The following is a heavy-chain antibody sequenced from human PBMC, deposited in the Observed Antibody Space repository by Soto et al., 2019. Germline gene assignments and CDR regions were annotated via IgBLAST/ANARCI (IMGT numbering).Heavy chain of an antibody. Sequence: QVQLVESGGGVVQPGRSLRLSCAASGFTFSSYGMHWVRQAPGKGVEWVAVISYDGSNKYYADSVKGRFTISRDNSKTTLYLQMNRLRAEDTAVYYCAKAPVWPSWQFSWGQGTLVTVSS. J-gene: IGHJ4*02. CDR2: ISYDGSNK. CDR3: AKAPVWPSWQFS. D-gene: IGHD2-8*01. CDR1: GFTFSSYG. V-gene: IGHV3-30*18.